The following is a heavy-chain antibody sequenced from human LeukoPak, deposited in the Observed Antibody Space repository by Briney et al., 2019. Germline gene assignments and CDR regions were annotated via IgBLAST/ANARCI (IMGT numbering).Heavy chain of an antibody. D-gene: IGHD2-15*01. Sequence: GGSLRLSCAASGFTFSSYAMSWVRQAPGKGLEWVSAISGSGGSTYYADSVKGRFTISRDISKNTLYLQMNSLRAEDTAVYYCAKGPRGMDIVVGYFQHWGQGTLVTVSS. CDR1: GFTFSSYA. CDR2: ISGSGGST. V-gene: IGHV3-23*01. J-gene: IGHJ1*01. CDR3: AKGPRGMDIVVGYFQH.